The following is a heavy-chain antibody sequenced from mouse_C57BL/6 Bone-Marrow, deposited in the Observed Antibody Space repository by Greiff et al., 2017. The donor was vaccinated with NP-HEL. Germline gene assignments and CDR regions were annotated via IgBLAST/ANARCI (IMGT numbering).Heavy chain of an antibody. CDR2: ISDGGSYT. D-gene: IGHD1-1*01. CDR3: ARDHLLLSPRGAMDY. Sequence: EVKLMESGGGLVKPGGSLKLSCAASGFTFSSYAMSWVRQTPEKRLEWVATISDGGSYTYYPDNVKGRFTISRDNAKNNLYLQMSHLKSEDTAMYYCARDHLLLSPRGAMDYWGQGTSVTVSS. J-gene: IGHJ4*01. CDR1: GFTFSSYA. V-gene: IGHV5-4*01.